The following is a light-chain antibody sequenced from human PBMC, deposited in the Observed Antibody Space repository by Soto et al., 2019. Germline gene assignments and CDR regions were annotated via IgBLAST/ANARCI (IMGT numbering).Light chain of an antibody. CDR2: KAS. V-gene: IGKV1-5*03. CDR1: QSIKNW. Sequence: DIQMTQSPSTLSASVGDRVTITCRASQSIKNWLAWYPQKPGEAPKLLIYKASTLESGVPSRFSGSGSGTEFTLTISCLQPDDVATYHCQQYNSYSQFTFGPGTKVDIK. CDR3: QQYNSYSQFT. J-gene: IGKJ3*01.